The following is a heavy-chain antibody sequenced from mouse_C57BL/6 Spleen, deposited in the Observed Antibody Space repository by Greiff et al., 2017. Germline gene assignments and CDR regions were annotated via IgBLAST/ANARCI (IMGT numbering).Heavy chain of an antibody. CDR3: ARESIYDGTPYYFDN. Sequence: VHLVESGAELARPGASVKLSCKASGYTFTSYGISWVKQRTGQGLEWIGEIYPRSGNTYYNEKFKGKATLTADKSSSTAYMELRSLTSEDSAVYFCARESIYDGTPYYFDNWGQGTTLTVSS. J-gene: IGHJ2*01. D-gene: IGHD2-3*01. CDR1: GYTFTSYG. CDR2: IYPRSGNT. V-gene: IGHV1-81*01.